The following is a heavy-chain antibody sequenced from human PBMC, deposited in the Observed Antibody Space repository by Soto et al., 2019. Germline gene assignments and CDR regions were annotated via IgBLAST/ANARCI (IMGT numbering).Heavy chain of an antibody. V-gene: IGHV1-69*01. D-gene: IGHD2-2*01. Sequence: QVQLVQSGAEVKKPGSSVKVSCKASGGTFSSYAISWVRQVPGQGLEWMGGIIPISGTANYAQKFQGRVTITADESTSTAYMELSSLRSEDTAVYYCARSHGSSTSLEIYYYYYYGMDVWGQGTTVTVSS. CDR3: ARSHGSSTSLEIYYYYYYGMDV. CDR2: IIPISGTA. CDR1: GGTFSSYA. J-gene: IGHJ6*02.